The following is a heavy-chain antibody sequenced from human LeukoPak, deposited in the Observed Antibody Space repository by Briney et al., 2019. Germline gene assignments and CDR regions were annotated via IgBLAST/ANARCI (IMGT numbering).Heavy chain of an antibody. CDR3: ARVVSYYDSSGSGAFDI. V-gene: IGHV4-38-2*02. CDR2: IHHSGST. Sequence: PSETLSLTCTVSGYSISSAYYWGWIRQPPGKGLEWIGTIHHSGSTYYNPSLRSRVTISVDTSQNQFSLKLSSLTAADTAVYSCARVVSYYDSSGSGAFDIWGQGTMVTVSS. J-gene: IGHJ3*02. CDR1: GYSISSAYY. D-gene: IGHD3-22*01.